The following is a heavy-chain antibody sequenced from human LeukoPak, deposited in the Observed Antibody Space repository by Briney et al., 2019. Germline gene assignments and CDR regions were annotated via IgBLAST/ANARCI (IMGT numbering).Heavy chain of an antibody. D-gene: IGHD3-10*01. J-gene: IGHJ4*02. CDR1: GFTFSSYS. Sequence: PGGSLRLSCAASGFTFSSYSMNWVRQGPGKGLEWVAGISCDGSNKHYADSVKGRFTISRDNSKNTLYLQMSSLRAEDTAVYYCAKSHRLWFGEHRPDYFDYWGQGTLVTVSS. V-gene: IGHV3-30*18. CDR2: ISCDGSNK. CDR3: AKSHRLWFGEHRPDYFDY.